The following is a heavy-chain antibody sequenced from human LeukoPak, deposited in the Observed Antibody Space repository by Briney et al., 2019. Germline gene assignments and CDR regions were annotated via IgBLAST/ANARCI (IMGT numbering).Heavy chain of an antibody. CDR1: GFTFNSYA. V-gene: IGHV3-23*01. CDR2: IFGSGGSA. CDR3: AKGVAAAANPSLFDY. D-gene: IGHD6-13*01. J-gene: IGHJ4*02. Sequence: GGSLRLSCAASGFTFNSYAMYWVRQAPGKGLEWVSGIFGSGGSAHYADSVKGRFSISRDNSKNTLYLQMNSLRAEDTAAYYCAKGVAAAANPSLFDYWGQGTLVTVSS.